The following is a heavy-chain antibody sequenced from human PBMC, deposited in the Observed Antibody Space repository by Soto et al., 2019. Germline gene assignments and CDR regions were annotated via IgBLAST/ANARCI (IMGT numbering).Heavy chain of an antibody. CDR3: ARVPSSGDGYRVFDI. J-gene: IGHJ3*02. Sequence: ASVKVSCEASGYTFTSYGLSWVRQAPGQGLEWMGWISGYNGNTKYAQNFQGRVAMTTDTSTSTTYMELRSLRSDDTAVYYCARVPSSGDGYRVFDIWGQGTMVTVSS. D-gene: IGHD5-12*01. CDR2: ISGYNGNT. V-gene: IGHV1-18*01. CDR1: GYTFTSYG.